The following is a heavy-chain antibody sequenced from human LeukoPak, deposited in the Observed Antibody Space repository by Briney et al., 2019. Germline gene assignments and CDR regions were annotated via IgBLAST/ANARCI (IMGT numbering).Heavy chain of an antibody. V-gene: IGHV3-30*18. J-gene: IGHJ3*02. CDR1: GFTFSTYG. D-gene: IGHD1-1*01. Sequence: GRSLRLSCAASGFTFSTYGMHWVRRAPGKGLEWVAVISYDGSNKYYADSVKGRFAISRDNSKNTLYLQMNSLRAEDTAVYYCAKDRRAVATTGSPSNIWGQGTRVTVSS. CDR2: ISYDGSNK. CDR3: AKDRRAVATTGSPSNI.